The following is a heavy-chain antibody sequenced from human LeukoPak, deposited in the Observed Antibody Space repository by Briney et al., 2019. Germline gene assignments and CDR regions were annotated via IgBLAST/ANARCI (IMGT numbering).Heavy chain of an antibody. CDR1: GYTLTDYY. D-gene: IGHD3-10*01. V-gene: IGHV1-2*02. CDR3: ARSRWGTMVRGALGRAYYFDY. CDR2: INPNSGAT. Sequence: ASVKVSCKASGYTLTDYYLHWVRQAPGQGLEWMGWINPNSGATDFALKFLGRVSMTRDTSISTAYMELSRLRSDDTAVYYCARSRWGTMVRGALGRAYYFDYWGQGTLVTVSS. J-gene: IGHJ4*02.